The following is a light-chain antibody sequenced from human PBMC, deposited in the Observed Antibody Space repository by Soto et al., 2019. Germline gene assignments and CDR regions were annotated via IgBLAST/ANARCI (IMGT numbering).Light chain of an antibody. CDR2: EVT. CDR1: SSDVGDYNY. Sequence: QSALTQPASVSGSPGQSITISCTGTSSDVGDYNYVSWYQQHPGKAPKLMIYEVTNRPSGVSNHFSGSKSGNTASLTISGLQAEDEADYYCSSYSRTNILVFGGGTKLTVL. J-gene: IGLJ3*02. V-gene: IGLV2-14*01. CDR3: SSYSRTNILV.